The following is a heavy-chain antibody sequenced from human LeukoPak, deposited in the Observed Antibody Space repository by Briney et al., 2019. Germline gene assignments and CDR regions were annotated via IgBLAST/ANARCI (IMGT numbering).Heavy chain of an antibody. CDR2: LNPDGSRK. Sequence: HPGGTLRLSCAGSGFTFSSYWMTWVRQAPGKGLEWVANLNPDGSRKFYVDSVKGRFTISRDNAKNSLHLQMHSLRAEDTALYYCARDAYDDSSESWGQGTLVTVSS. CDR3: ARDAYDDSSES. CDR1: GFTFSSYW. V-gene: IGHV3-7*01. J-gene: IGHJ5*02. D-gene: IGHD3-3*01.